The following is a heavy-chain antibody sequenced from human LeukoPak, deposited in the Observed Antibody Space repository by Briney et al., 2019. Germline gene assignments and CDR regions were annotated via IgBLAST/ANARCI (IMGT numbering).Heavy chain of an antibody. V-gene: IGHV1-2*04. CDR2: INPNSGGT. CDR1: GYTFTGYY. CDR3: ARSQQTIWSDYDILTGYYNPSHIFDY. D-gene: IGHD3-9*01. J-gene: IGHJ4*02. Sequence: ASVKVSCKASGYTFTGYYMHWVRQAPGQGLEWMGWINPNSGGTNYAQKFQGWVTMTRDTSISTAYMELSRLRSDDTAVYYCARSQQTIWSDYDILTGYYNPSHIFDYWGQGTLVTVSS.